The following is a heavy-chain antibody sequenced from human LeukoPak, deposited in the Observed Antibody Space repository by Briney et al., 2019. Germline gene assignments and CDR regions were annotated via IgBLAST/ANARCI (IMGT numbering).Heavy chain of an antibody. Sequence: SETLSLSCTVSGASISSYYWNWIRQSPGKGLEWIGYIHVSGGTSYDPSLKSRVTIATDTSKNQFSLKLSSVTAADTAVYYCARGTSTVVTPNYYYYYSMDVWGKGTTVTVSS. V-gene: IGHV4-4*09. CDR1: GASISSYY. CDR2: IHVSGGT. D-gene: IGHD4-23*01. CDR3: ARGTSTVVTPNYYYYYSMDV. J-gene: IGHJ6*03.